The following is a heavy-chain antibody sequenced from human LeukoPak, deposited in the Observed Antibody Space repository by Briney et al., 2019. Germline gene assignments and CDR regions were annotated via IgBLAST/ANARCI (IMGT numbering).Heavy chain of an antibody. J-gene: IGHJ4*02. CDR3: ARREYCGGTSCYSAALDF. D-gene: IGHD2-15*01. Sequence: SETPSLTCTVSGGSVSSGSYYWSWIRQPPGKGLEWIGYIYYSGSANYNPSLKSRVTISVDTSKNQFSLKLTSVTAADTAVYFCARREYCGGTSCYSAALDFWGQGILVTVSS. V-gene: IGHV4-61*01. CDR2: IYYSGSA. CDR1: GGSVSSGSYY.